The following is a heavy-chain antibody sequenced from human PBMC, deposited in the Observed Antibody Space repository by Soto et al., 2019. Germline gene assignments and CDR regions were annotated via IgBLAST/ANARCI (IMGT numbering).Heavy chain of an antibody. CDR1: GGPISRSSYY. D-gene: IGHD3-10*01. V-gene: IGHV4-39*01. Sequence: PSETLSLTCTVSGGPISRSSYYWGWIRQPPGKGLEWIGSIYNSGSTYYNPSLKSRVTISVDTSKNQFSLKLNSVTAADTAVYYCARQKGFAELLFCDYWGQGPLVTVSS. CDR2: IYNSGST. CDR3: ARQKGFAELLFCDY. J-gene: IGHJ4*02.